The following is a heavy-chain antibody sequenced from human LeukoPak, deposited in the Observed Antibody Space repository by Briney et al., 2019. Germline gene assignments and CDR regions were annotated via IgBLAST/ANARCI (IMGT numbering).Heavy chain of an antibody. J-gene: IGHJ4*02. CDR3: ARDPRRGSPDYFDY. D-gene: IGHD3-16*01. Sequence: GTSLRLSCAASGFTLNSYPMHWVRQAPGKGLEWLAVISYDGYTTLHADSVKGRFTISRDDSRGTLYLQMNSLRSEDTAVYYCARDPRRGSPDYFDYWGQGTLVTVST. CDR2: ISYDGYTT. CDR1: GFTLNSYP. V-gene: IGHV3-30*04.